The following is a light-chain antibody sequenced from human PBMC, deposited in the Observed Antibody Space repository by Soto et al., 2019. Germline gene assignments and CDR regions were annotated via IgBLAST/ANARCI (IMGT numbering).Light chain of an antibody. CDR3: AAWEDSLHARV. J-gene: IGLJ3*02. CDR1: NSNIGDNT. V-gene: IGLV1-44*01. CDR2: NND. Sequence: QAVVTQPPSASGTPGQRVTISCSGTNSNIGDNTVNWYQQLPGMAPKLLIYNNDQRPSGVPDRFSGSKSGTSASLTVSGLRSGDEAHYYCAAWEDSLHARVFGGGTKLTVL.